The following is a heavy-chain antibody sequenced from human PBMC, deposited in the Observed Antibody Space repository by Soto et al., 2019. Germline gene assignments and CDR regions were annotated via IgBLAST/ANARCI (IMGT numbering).Heavy chain of an antibody. CDR3: ATFIFCSSTSCYGREGGY. V-gene: IGHV3-23*01. CDR2: ISHSGGST. J-gene: IGHJ4*02. D-gene: IGHD2-2*01. Sequence: EVQLLESGGGLVQPGGSLRLSCAASGFTFSSYGMSWVRQAPGKGLEWVSAISHSGGSTYYADSVKGRFAISRDNSKKTLSLQMNSLRAEDTAVYYCATFIFCSSTSCYGREGGYWGQGTLGTVSS. CDR1: GFTFSSYG.